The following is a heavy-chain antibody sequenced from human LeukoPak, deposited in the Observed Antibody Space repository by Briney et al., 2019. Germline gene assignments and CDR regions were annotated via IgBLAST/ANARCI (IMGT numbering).Heavy chain of an antibody. CDR1: GFTFSSYG. CDR3: ATPHYYDSSGYWLDAFDI. D-gene: IGHD3-22*01. Sequence: GGSLRLSCAASGFTFSSYGMHWVRQAPGKGLEWVAFIRYDGSNKYYADSVKGRFTISRDNSKNTLYLQMNSLRAEDTAVYYCATPHYYDSSGYWLDAFDIWGQGTMVTVSS. CDR2: IRYDGSNK. V-gene: IGHV3-30*02. J-gene: IGHJ3*02.